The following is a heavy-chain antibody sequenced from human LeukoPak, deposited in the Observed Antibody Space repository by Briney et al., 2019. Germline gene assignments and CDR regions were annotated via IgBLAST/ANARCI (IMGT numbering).Heavy chain of an antibody. D-gene: IGHD5-18*01. Sequence: SETLSLTCAVYGGSFSGYYWSWIRQPPGKGLEWIGEINHSGSTNYNPSLKSRVTISVDTSKNQFSLKLSSVTAADTAVYYCARVSRYRGFDYWGQGTLVTVSS. J-gene: IGHJ4*02. CDR2: INHSGST. CDR1: GGSFSGYY. V-gene: IGHV4-34*01. CDR3: ARVSRYRGFDY.